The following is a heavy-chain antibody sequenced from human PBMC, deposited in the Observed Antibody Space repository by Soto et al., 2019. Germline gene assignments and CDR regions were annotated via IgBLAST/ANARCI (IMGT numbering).Heavy chain of an antibody. CDR3: ARDLGSYSVFDY. V-gene: IGHV1-3*01. J-gene: IGHJ4*02. D-gene: IGHD1-26*01. CDR1: GYTFTSYA. Sequence: QVQLVQSGAEVRKPGASVKVSCKASGYTFTSYAMHWVRQAPGQRLEWMGWINAGNGNTRYSQKFQGRVTITRDTSASTAYMELSSLRSEDTAVYYCARDLGSYSVFDYWGQGTLVTVSS. CDR2: INAGNGNT.